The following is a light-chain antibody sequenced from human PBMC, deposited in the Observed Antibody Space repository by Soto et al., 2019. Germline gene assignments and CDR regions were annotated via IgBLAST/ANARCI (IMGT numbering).Light chain of an antibody. J-gene: IGLJ2*01. CDR2: EVT. Sequence: QSALTQPPSASGSPGQSVTISCTGTSSDVGGYNYVSWYQQHPGKAPKLMIYEVTTRPSEVPDRFSGSKSGNTASLTVSGLQAEDESDYYCSSYAGSNKLFGGGTKLTVL. V-gene: IGLV2-8*01. CDR1: SSDVGGYNY. CDR3: SSYAGSNKL.